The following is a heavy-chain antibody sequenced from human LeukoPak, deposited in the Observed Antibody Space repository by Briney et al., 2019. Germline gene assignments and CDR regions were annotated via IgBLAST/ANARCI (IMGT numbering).Heavy chain of an antibody. CDR1: GYTFTSYD. Sequence: ASVKVSCKASGYTFTSYDINWVRQATGQGLEWMGWMNPNSGNTGYAQKFQGRVTMTRNTSISTAYMELSSLRSEDTAVYYCARGGEYCSSTCCPNWFDPWGQGTLVAVSS. V-gene: IGHV1-8*01. J-gene: IGHJ5*02. CDR2: MNPNSGNT. D-gene: IGHD2-2*01. CDR3: ARGGEYCSSTCCPNWFDP.